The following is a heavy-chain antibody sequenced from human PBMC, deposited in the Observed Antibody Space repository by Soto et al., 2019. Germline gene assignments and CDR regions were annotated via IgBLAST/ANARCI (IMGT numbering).Heavy chain of an antibody. J-gene: IGHJ6*02. V-gene: IGHV3-30*19. CDR2: ISYDGSNK. Sequence: LRLSCTASGFTFSSYGMHWVRQAPGKGLEWVAVISYDGSNKNYADSVKGRFTISRDNSKNTLYLQMNSLRAEDTAVYYCARGYDFWSGYYYPYGMDVWGQGTTVTVSS. CDR1: GFTFSSYG. CDR3: ARGYDFWSGYYYPYGMDV. D-gene: IGHD3-3*01.